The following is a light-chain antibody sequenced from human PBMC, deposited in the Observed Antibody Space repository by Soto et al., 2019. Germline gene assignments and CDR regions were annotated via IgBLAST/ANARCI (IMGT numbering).Light chain of an antibody. J-gene: IGLJ1*01. V-gene: IGLV2-8*01. CDR2: EVV. Sequence: QSALTHPPSASGSPGQSFTISCTGTKSDIGVYDFVSWYQHHPGKAPRLIIYEVVQRPSGVPDRFSGSKSGNTASLTVSGLQAADEADYFCKSYAGSNTYVFGSGTKVTVL. CDR3: KSYAGSNTYV. CDR1: KSDIGVYDF.